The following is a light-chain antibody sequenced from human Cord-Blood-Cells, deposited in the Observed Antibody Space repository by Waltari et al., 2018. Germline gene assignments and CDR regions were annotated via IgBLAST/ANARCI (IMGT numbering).Light chain of an antibody. CDR3: QQSYSTPWT. V-gene: IGKV1-39*01. CDR1: QSISSY. J-gene: IGKJ1*01. CDR2: AAS. Sequence: QMIPPPSSLAASVRDRVTITCRASQSISSYLNWYHQKPGKAPKLLIYAASRLQSGVPSRFSGSGSGTDFTLTISSLQPEDFATYYCQQSYSTPWTFGQGTKVEIK.